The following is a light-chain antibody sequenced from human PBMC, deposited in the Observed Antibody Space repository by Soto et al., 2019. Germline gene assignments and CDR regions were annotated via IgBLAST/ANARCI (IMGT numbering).Light chain of an antibody. Sequence: IQMSHSPCSLSSSVGGRVTLIFRSSQSISSYLNWYRQKPGKAPKLLIFTASTLQSGVPSRFSGSGSGTDFTLTISSLQPEDFATYYCQQSHSGITFGQGRRLEIK. V-gene: IGKV1-39*01. CDR1: QSISSY. CDR2: TAS. CDR3: QQSHSGIT. J-gene: IGKJ5*01.